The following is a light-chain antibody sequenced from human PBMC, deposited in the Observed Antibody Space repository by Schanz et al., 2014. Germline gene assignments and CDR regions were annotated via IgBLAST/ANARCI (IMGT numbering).Light chain of an antibody. CDR2: GAS. Sequence: ETVLTQSPGTLSLSPGEGATLSCRASQSVSSTYLAWYQQKPGQAPRLLIYGASTRATGTPDRFSGSGSGTDFTLTISRLEPEDFAVYYCQQRSNWPLTFGGGTKVEIK. V-gene: IGKV3D-20*02. J-gene: IGKJ4*01. CDR3: QQRSNWPLT. CDR1: QSVSSTY.